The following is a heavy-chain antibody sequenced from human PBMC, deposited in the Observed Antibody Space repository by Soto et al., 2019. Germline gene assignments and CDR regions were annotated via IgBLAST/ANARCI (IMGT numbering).Heavy chain of an antibody. CDR2: IYYSGST. CDR1: GGSISSYY. Sequence: PSETLSLTCTVSGGSISSYYWSWIRQPPGKGLEWIGYIYYSGSTNYNPSLKSRVTISVDTSKNQFSLKLSSVTAADTAVYYCARDHYDILTGYYYMDVWGKGTTVTVSS. J-gene: IGHJ6*03. D-gene: IGHD3-9*01. V-gene: IGHV4-59*01. CDR3: ARDHYDILTGYYYMDV.